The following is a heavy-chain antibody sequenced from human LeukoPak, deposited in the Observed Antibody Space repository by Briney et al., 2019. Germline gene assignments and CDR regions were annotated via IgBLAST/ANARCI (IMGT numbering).Heavy chain of an antibody. V-gene: IGHV1-69*04. D-gene: IGHD6-13*01. CDR2: IIPILGIA. CDR3: ARDRTRYSSSWHLFDY. CDR1: GGTFSSYA. Sequence: SVKVSCKASGGTFSSYAISWVRQAPGQGLEWMGRIIPILGIANYAQKLQGRVTMTTDTSTSTAYMELRSLRSDDTAVYYCARDRTRYSSSWHLFDYWGQGTLVTVSS. J-gene: IGHJ4*02.